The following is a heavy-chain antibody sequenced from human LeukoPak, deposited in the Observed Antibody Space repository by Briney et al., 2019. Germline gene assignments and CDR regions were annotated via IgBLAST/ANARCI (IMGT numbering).Heavy chain of an antibody. CDR2: INHSGST. Sequence: SETLSLTCAVYGGSFSGYYWSWIRQPPGKGLEWIGEINHSGSTNYNPSLKSRVTISVDTSKNQFSLKLSSVTAADTAVYYCARLRGWGGDYWGQGTLVTVSS. J-gene: IGHJ4*02. D-gene: IGHD3-16*01. CDR1: GGSFSGYY. V-gene: IGHV4-34*01. CDR3: ARLRGWGGDY.